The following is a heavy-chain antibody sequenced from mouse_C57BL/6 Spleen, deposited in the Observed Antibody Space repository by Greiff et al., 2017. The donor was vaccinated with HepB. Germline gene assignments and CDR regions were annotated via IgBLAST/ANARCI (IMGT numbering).Heavy chain of an antibody. D-gene: IGHD2-3*01. CDR3: ARDGEGAMDY. CDR1: GYTFTSYW. V-gene: IGHV1-61*01. CDR2: IYPSDSET. Sequence: QVQLKQSGAELVRPGSSVKLSCKASGYTFTSYWMDWVKQRPGQGLEWIGNIYPSDSETHYNQKFKDKATLTVDKSSSTAYMQLSSLTSEDSAVYYCARDGEGAMDYWGQGTSVTVSS. J-gene: IGHJ4*01.